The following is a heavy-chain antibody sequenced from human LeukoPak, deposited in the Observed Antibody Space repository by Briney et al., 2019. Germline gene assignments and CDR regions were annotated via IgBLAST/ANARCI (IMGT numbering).Heavy chain of an antibody. V-gene: IGHV4-30-2*01. J-gene: IGHJ5*02. Sequence: PSETLSLTCTVSGGSISSGGYYWSWIRQPPGKGLEWIGYIYHSGSTYYNPSLKSRVTISVDTSKNQFSLKLSSVTPADTAVYYCVRVRRPPSSFDPWGQGTLVTVSS. CDR3: VRVRRPPSSFDP. CDR2: IYHSGST. D-gene: IGHD6-6*01. CDR1: GGSISSGGYY.